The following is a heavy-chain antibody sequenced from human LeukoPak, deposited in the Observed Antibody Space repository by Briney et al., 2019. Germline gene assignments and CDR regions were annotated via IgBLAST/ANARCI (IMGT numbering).Heavy chain of an antibody. CDR2: ISSGGGT. Sequence: GGSLRLSCAAPGFTVSSNYMSWVRQAPGKGLEWVSSISSGGGTDYADSVKGRFTISRDNAKNTLYLQMNSLRVEDTAVYFCARDEISGSTYYFDYWGQGTLVTVSS. J-gene: IGHJ4*02. CDR3: ARDEISGSTYYFDY. V-gene: IGHV3-66*01. CDR1: GFTVSSNY. D-gene: IGHD3-22*01.